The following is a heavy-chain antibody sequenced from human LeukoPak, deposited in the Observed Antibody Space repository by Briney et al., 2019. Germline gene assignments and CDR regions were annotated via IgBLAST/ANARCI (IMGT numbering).Heavy chain of an antibody. CDR1: GGSFSGYY. CDR3: ARGLVYGYVWGSYRQPYFDY. D-gene: IGHD3-16*02. J-gene: IGHJ4*02. CDR2: INHSGST. V-gene: IGHV4-34*01. Sequence: SETLSLTCAVYGGSFSGYYWSWIRQPPGKGLEWIGEINHSGSTNYNPSLKSRVTISVDTSKNQFSLKLSSVTAADTAVYYCARGLVYGYVWGSYRQPYFDYWGQGTLVTVSS.